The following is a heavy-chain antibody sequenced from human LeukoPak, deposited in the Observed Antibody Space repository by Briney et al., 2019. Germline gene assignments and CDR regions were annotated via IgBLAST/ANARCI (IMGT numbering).Heavy chain of an antibody. V-gene: IGHV1-2*06. Sequence: ASVKVSCKASGYTFSDSYIHFVRQAPGQGLEWMGRINPNSGDPNYPQKFQGRVTMTRDTSISTAYMELSRLRSDDTAVYYCAQYSSSWYSYWGQGTLVTVAS. J-gene: IGHJ4*02. CDR3: AQYSSSWYSY. CDR1: GYTFSDSY. D-gene: IGHD6-13*01. CDR2: INPNSGDP.